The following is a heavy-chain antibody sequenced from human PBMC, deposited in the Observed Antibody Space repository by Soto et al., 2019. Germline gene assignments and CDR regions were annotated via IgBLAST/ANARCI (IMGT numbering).Heavy chain of an antibody. D-gene: IGHD3-22*01. CDR2: ISGNGRII. CDR1: GFIFSDYY. Sequence: GGSLRLSCATSGFIFSDYYMHWIRQAPGKGLEWISYISGNGRIIQNADSAKGRFTISRDNAQNTLYLQMNSLRAEDTAVYYCAKGQYYYDSSGYYSIDYWGQGTLVT. CDR3: AKGQYYYDSSGYYSIDY. V-gene: IGHV3-11*04. J-gene: IGHJ4*02.